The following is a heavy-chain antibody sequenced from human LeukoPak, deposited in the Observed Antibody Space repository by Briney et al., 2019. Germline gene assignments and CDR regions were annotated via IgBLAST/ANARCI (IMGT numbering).Heavy chain of an antibody. CDR2: INRNSGGT. Sequence: ASVKVSCKASGYTFTGYYMHWVRQAPGQGLEWMGWINRNSGGTNYAQKFQGRVTMTRDTSISTAYMELSRLRSDDTAVYYCARGRSMIVVVRDAFDIWGQGTMVTVSS. CDR1: GYTFTGYY. V-gene: IGHV1-2*02. J-gene: IGHJ3*02. D-gene: IGHD3-22*01. CDR3: ARGRSMIVVVRDAFDI.